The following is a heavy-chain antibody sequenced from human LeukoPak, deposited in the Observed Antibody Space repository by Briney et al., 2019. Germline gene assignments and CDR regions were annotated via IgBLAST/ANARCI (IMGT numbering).Heavy chain of an antibody. CDR2: INSGGSST. CDR3: ARVYGDFDY. Sequence: GGSLRLSCAASGFTFSNYWMHWVRQAPGKGLVWVSRINSGGSSTTYADSVKGRFTISRDNAKNTLYLQMNSLRADDTAVYYCARVYGDFDYWGQGTLVTVPS. CDR1: GFTFSNYW. J-gene: IGHJ4*02. V-gene: IGHV3-74*01. D-gene: IGHD4-17*01.